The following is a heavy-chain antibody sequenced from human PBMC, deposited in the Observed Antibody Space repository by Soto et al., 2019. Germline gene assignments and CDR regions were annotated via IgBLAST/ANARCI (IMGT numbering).Heavy chain of an antibody. CDR1: GFTFGDYD. V-gene: IGHV3-49*03. CDR3: TRGEDNYGRPLMDV. D-gene: IGHD3-10*01. CDR2: LRSKAYVRTT. J-gene: IGHJ6*02. Sequence: GESLKISCTTSGFTFGDYDMSWIRQAPGKGLEWVGVLRSKAYVRTTHYAASVKGRFTISGDDSISIAYLQMNSLKTEDTAVYYCTRGEDNYGRPLMDVWRQGTTVTVSS.